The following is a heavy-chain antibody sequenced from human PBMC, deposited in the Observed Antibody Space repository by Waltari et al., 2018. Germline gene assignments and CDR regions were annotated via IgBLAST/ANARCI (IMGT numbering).Heavy chain of an antibody. CDR3: ASSNTNIAAAGTIDY. V-gene: IGHV4-31*03. Sequence: QVQLQESGPGLVKPSQTLSLTCTVSGGSISSGGYYWIWIRQHPGKGLEWIGYIYYSGSTYYNPSLKSRVTISVDTSKNQFSLKLSSVTAADTAVYYCASSNTNIAAAGTIDYWGQGTLVTVSS. J-gene: IGHJ4*02. CDR2: IYYSGST. D-gene: IGHD6-13*01. CDR1: GGSISSGGYY.